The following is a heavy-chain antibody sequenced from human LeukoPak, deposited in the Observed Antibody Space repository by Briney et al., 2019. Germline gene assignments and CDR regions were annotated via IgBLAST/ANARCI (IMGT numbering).Heavy chain of an antibody. V-gene: IGHV3-30*03. Sequence: PGRSLRLSCAASGFTFSSYGMHWVRRAPGKGLEWVAVISYDGSNKYYADSVKGRFTISRDNSKNTLYLQMNSLRAEDTAVYYSTVEAADYWGQGTLVTVSS. CDR3: TVEAADY. J-gene: IGHJ4*02. CDR1: GFTFSSYG. CDR2: ISYDGSNK. D-gene: IGHD2-15*01.